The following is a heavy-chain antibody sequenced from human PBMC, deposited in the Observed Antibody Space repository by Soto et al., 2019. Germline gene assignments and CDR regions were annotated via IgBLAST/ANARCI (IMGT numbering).Heavy chain of an antibody. D-gene: IGHD6-13*01. Sequence: SETLSLTCAVSGGSISTSNWWSWVRQPPGKGLEWIGEVYRTGSTNCNPSLESRLTISVDKSKNQFSLKLTSVTAADTAVYYCARARATIAAAAIFDCWGQGTLVTVSS. V-gene: IGHV4-4*02. CDR1: GGSISTSNW. CDR2: VYRTGST. J-gene: IGHJ4*02. CDR3: ARARATIAAAAIFDC.